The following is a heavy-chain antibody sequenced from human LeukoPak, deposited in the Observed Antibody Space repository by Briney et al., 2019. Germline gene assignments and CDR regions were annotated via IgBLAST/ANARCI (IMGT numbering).Heavy chain of an antibody. V-gene: IGHV4-39*01. CDR2: ISYGGNT. J-gene: IGHJ5*02. CDR3: ARLPTAYPNWFHP. Sequence: PSETLSLTCAVSGGSIISSSSYWGWIRQPPGTGLEWIGSISYGGNTFYNPSLKSRVTISLDTSRSQFSLKLDSVTATDTAVYYCARLPTAYPNWFHPWGPGTLVTVSS. D-gene: IGHD2-2*01. CDR1: GGSIISSSSY.